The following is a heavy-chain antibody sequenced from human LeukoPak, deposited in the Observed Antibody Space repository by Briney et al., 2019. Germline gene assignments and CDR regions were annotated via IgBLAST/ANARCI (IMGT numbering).Heavy chain of an antibody. CDR1: GYTFTSNY. J-gene: IGHJ4*02. D-gene: IGHD3-10*01. CDR3: ARGSYGP. CDR2: INAGNGNT. Sequence: ASVKVSCKASGYTFTSNYIHWVRQAPGQGLEWMGWINAGNGNTKYSQKFQGRVTITRDTSASTAYMELSSLRSEDTAVYYCARGSYGPWGQGTLVTVSS. V-gene: IGHV1-3*01.